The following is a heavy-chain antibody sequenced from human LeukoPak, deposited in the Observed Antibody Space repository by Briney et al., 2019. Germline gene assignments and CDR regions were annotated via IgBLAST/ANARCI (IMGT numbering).Heavy chain of an antibody. CDR2: IYTSGST. Sequence: SETLSLTCTVSGGSISSYYWSWIRQPAGKGLEWIGRIYTSGSTNYNPSLKGRVTMSVDTSKNQFSLKLSSVTAADTAVYYCARGPDYYDSSGYDAFDIWGQGTMVTVSS. J-gene: IGHJ3*02. D-gene: IGHD3-22*01. CDR3: ARGPDYYDSSGYDAFDI. V-gene: IGHV4-4*07. CDR1: GGSISSYY.